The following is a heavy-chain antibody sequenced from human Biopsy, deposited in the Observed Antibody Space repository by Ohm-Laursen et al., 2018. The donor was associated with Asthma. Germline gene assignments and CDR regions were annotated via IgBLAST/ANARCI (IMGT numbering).Heavy chain of an antibody. CDR3: VRHQYSSSWSTFDY. V-gene: IGHV4-39*01. D-gene: IGHD3-22*01. CDR1: GGSITSSSYY. CDR2: MYHSGSP. Sequence: GTLSLTCTVSGGSITSSSYYWGWIRQPPGKGMEWIGRMYHSGSPYYHPSLKSRATISVDTSKNQLSLKMSSVTAADTAVYFCVRHQYSSSWSTFDYWGQGALVTVSS. J-gene: IGHJ4*02.